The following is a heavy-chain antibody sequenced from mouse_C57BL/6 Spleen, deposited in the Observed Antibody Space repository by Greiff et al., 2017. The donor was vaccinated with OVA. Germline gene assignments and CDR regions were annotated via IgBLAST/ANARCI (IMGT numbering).Heavy chain of an antibody. D-gene: IGHD1-1*01. V-gene: IGHV1-53*01. Sequence: QVQLQQSGTELVKPGASVKLSCKASGYTFTSYWMHWVKQRPGQGLEWIGYINPSNGGTNYTEKFKSKATLTVDKSSSTAYMQLSSLTSDDSAIYYCSNEYYGNSLDYWGQGTTLTVSS. CDR3: SNEYYGNSLDY. J-gene: IGHJ2*01. CDR1: GYTFTSYW. CDR2: INPSNGGT.